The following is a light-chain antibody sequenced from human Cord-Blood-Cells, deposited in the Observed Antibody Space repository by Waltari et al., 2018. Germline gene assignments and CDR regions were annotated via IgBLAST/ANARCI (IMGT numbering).Light chain of an antibody. V-gene: IGKV4-1*01. CDR1: QSVLYSSNNKNY. Sequence: DIVMTQSPDSLAVSLGERATINCKSSQSVLYSSNNKNYLAWHQQKPGQPPKLLIYWASTRESGVADRFSGSGSGTDFTLTISSLQAEDVAVYYCQQYYSTPWTFGQGTKVEIK. CDR3: QQYYSTPWT. J-gene: IGKJ1*01. CDR2: WAS.